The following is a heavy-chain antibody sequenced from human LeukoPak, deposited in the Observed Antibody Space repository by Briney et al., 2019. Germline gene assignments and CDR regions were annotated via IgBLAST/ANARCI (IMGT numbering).Heavy chain of an antibody. CDR2: ISGSGGST. J-gene: IGHJ4*02. V-gene: IGHV3-23*01. CDR1: GFTFSDYY. CDR3: AKDHGIAARPAGY. D-gene: IGHD6-6*01. Sequence: GGSLRLSCAASGFTFSDYYMSWVRQAPGKGLEWVSAISGSGGSTYYADSVKGRFTISRDNSKNTLYLQMNSLRAEDTAVYYCAKDHGIAARPAGYWGQGTLVTVSS.